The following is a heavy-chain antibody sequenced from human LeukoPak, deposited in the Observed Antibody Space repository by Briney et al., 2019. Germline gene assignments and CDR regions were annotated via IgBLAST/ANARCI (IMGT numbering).Heavy chain of an antibody. CDR2: MYYSGHT. D-gene: IGHD4-17*01. CDR3: AQTTVINPYFQH. CDR1: GGSVSSSSFY. J-gene: IGHJ1*01. V-gene: IGHV4-39*07. Sequence: SETLSLTCTVSGGSVSSSSFYWGWIRQPPGEGLEYIGNMYYSGHTNFNPSLMSRVTISVDTSKNQFSLKLSSVTAADTAVYYCAQTTVINPYFQHWGQGTLVTVSS.